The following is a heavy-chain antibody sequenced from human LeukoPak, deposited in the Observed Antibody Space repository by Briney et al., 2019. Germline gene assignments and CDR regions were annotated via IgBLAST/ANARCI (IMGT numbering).Heavy chain of an antibody. CDR2: INHNGST. CDR1: GGSFSGYY. Sequence: KPSETLSLTCAAYGGSFSGYYWSWIRQPPGKGREWIGEINHNGSTNYNPSLKSRVTISVDTSKNQFSLKLSSVTAADTAVYYCASPSRGAFDIWGQGTMVTVSS. J-gene: IGHJ3*02. V-gene: IGHV4-34*01. CDR3: ASPSRGAFDI.